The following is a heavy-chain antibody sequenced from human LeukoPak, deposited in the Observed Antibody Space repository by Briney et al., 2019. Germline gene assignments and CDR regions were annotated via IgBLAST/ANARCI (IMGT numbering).Heavy chain of an antibody. Sequence: ASVKVSCKASGYTFTSHSINWLRQAPGQGLEWMGWITTNTGNPTYAQGFTGRFVFSLDTSVSTAYLQISSLKAEDTAVYYRARDPPTIRVHNWGQGTLV. D-gene: IGHD5-24*01. J-gene: IGHJ4*02. V-gene: IGHV7-4-1*02. CDR1: GYTFTSHS. CDR2: ITTNTGNP. CDR3: ARDPPTIRVHN.